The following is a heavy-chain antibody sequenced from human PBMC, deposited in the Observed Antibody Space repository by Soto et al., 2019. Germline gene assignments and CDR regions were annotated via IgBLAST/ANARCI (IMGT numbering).Heavy chain of an antibody. J-gene: IGHJ4*02. V-gene: IGHV3-21*01. Sequence: GGSLRLSCAASGFTFSSYSMNWVRQAPGKGLEWVSSISSSSSYIYYADSVKGRFTISRDNAKNSLYLQMNSLRAEDTAVYYCARDRGTGTMDFDYWGQGTLVTVSS. CDR3: ARDRGTGTMDFDY. CDR1: GFTFSSYS. D-gene: IGHD1-7*01. CDR2: ISSSSSYI.